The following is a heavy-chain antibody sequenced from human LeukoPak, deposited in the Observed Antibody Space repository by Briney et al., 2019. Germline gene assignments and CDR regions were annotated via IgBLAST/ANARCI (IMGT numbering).Heavy chain of an antibody. V-gene: IGHV1-2*02. Sequence: GDSVKVSCKASGYTFTAYYIHWVRQAPGQGLEYMGCINPNSGGTNSAQNFHGRVTMTRDTSISTAYMELYSLTSDDTAFYYCATLRPTAFDIWGQGTMITVSS. CDR1: GYTFTAYY. J-gene: IGHJ3*02. CDR3: ATLRPTAFDI. CDR2: INPNSGGT. D-gene: IGHD3-16*01.